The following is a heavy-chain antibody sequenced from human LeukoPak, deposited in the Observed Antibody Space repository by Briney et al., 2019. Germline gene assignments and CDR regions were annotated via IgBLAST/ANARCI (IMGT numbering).Heavy chain of an antibody. CDR3: ARHLNMLAFDI. J-gene: IGHJ3*02. CDR2: IYYSGST. Sequence: SETLSLTCTVSGGSISSYYWSWIRQPPGKGLEWIGYIYYSGSTNYNPSLKSRVTISVDTSKNQFSLKLSSVTAADTAVYYCARHLNMLAFDIWGQGTMVTVSS. V-gene: IGHV4-59*08. D-gene: IGHD2-8*01. CDR1: GGSISSYY.